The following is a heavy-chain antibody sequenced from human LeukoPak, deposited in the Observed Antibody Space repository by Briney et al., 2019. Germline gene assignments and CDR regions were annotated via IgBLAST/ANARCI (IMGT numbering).Heavy chain of an antibody. CDR1: GGSISSSSYY. CDR2: IYYSGST. V-gene: IGHV4-39*07. CDR3: ARETVPDYYDSSGPDAFDI. Sequence: PSETLSLTCTVSGGSISSSSYYWGWIRQPPGKGLEWIGSIYYSGSTYYNPSLKSRVTISVDTSKNQFSLKLSSVTAADTAVYYCARETVPDYYDSSGPDAFDIWGQGTMVTVSS. J-gene: IGHJ3*02. D-gene: IGHD3-22*01.